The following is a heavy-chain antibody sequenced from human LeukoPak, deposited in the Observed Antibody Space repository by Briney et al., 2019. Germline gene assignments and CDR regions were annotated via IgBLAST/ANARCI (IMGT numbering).Heavy chain of an antibody. V-gene: IGHV1-69*01. J-gene: IGHJ4*02. D-gene: IGHD5-24*01. CDR2: IIPIFGTA. CDR1: GGTFSSYA. CDR3: ARASRRDGYNFGADY. Sequence: SVKVSCKASGGTFSSYAISWVRQAPGQGLEWMGGIIPIFGTANYAQKFQGRVTITADESTSTAYMGLSSLRSEDTAVYYCARASRRDGYNFGADYWGQGTLVTVSS.